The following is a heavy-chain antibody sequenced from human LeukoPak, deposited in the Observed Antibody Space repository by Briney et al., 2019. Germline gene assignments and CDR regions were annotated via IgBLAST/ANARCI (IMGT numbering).Heavy chain of an antibody. CDR2: INPSGGST. CDR3: ARSYREVVVGLSAIYGMDV. D-gene: IGHD1-26*01. Sequence: AASVKVSCKASGYTFTNYYMHWVRRAPGQGLEWMGIINPSGGSTSYAQKFQGRVTMTRDTSTSTVYMELSSLRSEDTAVYYCARSYREVVVGLSAIYGMDVWGQGTTVTVSS. J-gene: IGHJ6*02. V-gene: IGHV1-46*01. CDR1: GYTFTNYY.